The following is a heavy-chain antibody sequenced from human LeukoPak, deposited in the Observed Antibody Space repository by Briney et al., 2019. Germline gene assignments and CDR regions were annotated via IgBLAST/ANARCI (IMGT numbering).Heavy chain of an antibody. CDR3: ARGRVLLWFGELLPYNRFDP. CDR1: GGSFSGYY. Sequence: SETLSLTCAVYGGSFSGYYWSWIRQPPGKGLEWIGEINHSGSTNYNPSLKSRVTISVDTSKNQFSLKLSSVTAADTAVYYCARGRVLLWFGELLPYNRFDPWGQGTLVTVSS. D-gene: IGHD3-10*01. CDR2: INHSGST. J-gene: IGHJ5*02. V-gene: IGHV4-34*01.